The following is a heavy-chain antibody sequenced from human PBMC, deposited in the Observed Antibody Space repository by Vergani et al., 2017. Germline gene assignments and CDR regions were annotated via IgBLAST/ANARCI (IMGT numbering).Heavy chain of an antibody. CDR1: GFTFSSYA. Sequence: QVQLVESGGDLVQPGRSLRLSCAASGFTFSSYAMHWVRQAPGKGLEWVAVISFDGSNKYYADSVKGRFTISRDNSKNTLYLQKNSLRAEDTAVYYCARSDYGGGEYYYYYYMDVWGKGTTVAVSS. CDR3: ARSDYGGGEYYYYYYMDV. J-gene: IGHJ6*03. V-gene: IGHV3-30-3*01. D-gene: IGHD4-23*01. CDR2: ISFDGSNK.